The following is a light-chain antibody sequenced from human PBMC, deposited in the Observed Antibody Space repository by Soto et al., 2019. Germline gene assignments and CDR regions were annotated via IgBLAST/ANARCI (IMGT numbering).Light chain of an antibody. CDR2: HAS. CDR3: QQYDSLPMYT. J-gene: IGKJ2*01. CDR1: QDISNY. V-gene: IGKV1-33*01. Sequence: DIQMTQSPSSLSASVGDRVTITCQASQDISNYLNWYQQKPGKAPKLLIYHASNLENGVPSRFSGSGFGNDFSFTISSLQPEDIATYYCQQYDSLPMYTFGQGTKLEIK.